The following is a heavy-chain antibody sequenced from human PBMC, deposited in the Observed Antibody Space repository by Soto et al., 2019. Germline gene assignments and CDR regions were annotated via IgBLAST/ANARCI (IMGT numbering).Heavy chain of an antibody. CDR1: GFTFSDYG. V-gene: IGHV3-30*18. D-gene: IGHD1-1*01. CDR3: AKSGGTGGPFYYNGMDV. J-gene: IGHJ6*02. CDR2: ISYDGNNK. Sequence: GGSLRLSCAASGFTFSDYGMHWVRQAPGKGLEWLAVISYDGNNKHQTDTMKGRFTISRDNSKNTLDLQMNSLRAEDTAVYYCAKSGGTGGPFYYNGMDVWGQGTTVTVSS.